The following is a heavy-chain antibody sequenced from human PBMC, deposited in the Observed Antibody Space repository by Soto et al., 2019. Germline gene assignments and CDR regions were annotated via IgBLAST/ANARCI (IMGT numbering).Heavy chain of an antibody. CDR1: GDSIKRDDYY. D-gene: IGHD3-10*01. CDR3: ARDGGPLYYGMDF. Sequence: QVQLQESGPGLVKPSQTLSLTCTVSGDSIKRDDYYWSWIRQPPGKGLEWIGYILYSGTTYYNPSLKCRLIISLDTPKNQFSLNLTSVTAADTAVYYCARDGGPLYYGMDFWGQGTTVTVSS. J-gene: IGHJ6*02. CDR2: ILYSGTT. V-gene: IGHV4-30-4*01.